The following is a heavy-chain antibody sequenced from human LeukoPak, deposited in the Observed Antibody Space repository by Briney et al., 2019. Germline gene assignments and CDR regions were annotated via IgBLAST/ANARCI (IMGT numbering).Heavy chain of an antibody. V-gene: IGHV3-11*01. CDR1: GFTFSDYY. J-gene: IGHJ4*02. D-gene: IGHD3-22*01. CDR3: ARDPEPYYYDSSGYPDY. Sequence: GGSLGLSCAASGFTFSDYYMSWIRQAPGKGLEWVSYISSSGSTIYYADSVKGRFTISRDNAKNSLYLQMNSLRAEDTAVYYCARDPEPYYYDSSGYPDYWGQGTLVTVSS. CDR2: ISSSGSTI.